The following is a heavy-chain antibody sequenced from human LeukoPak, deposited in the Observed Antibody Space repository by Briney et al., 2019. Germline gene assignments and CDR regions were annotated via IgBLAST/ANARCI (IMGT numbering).Heavy chain of an antibody. CDR3: AGGPEYYYDSSGSFDY. CDR2: IIPIFGTA. Sequence: SVMVSCKASGGTFSSYAISWVRQAPGQGLEWMGRIIPIFGTANYAQKFQGRVTITTDESTSTAYMELSSLRSEDTAVYYCAGGPEYYYDSSGSFDYWGQGTLVTVSS. J-gene: IGHJ4*02. V-gene: IGHV1-69*05. D-gene: IGHD3-22*01. CDR1: GGTFSSYA.